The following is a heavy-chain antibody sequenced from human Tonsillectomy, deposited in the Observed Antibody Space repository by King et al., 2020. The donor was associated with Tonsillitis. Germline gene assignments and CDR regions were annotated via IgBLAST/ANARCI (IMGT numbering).Heavy chain of an antibody. Sequence: QLVQSGGGLVQPGRSLRLSCKASGFVFGDYGVTWFRQAPGKGLEWVGFIRSKAYNETTEYAASMRGRFTISRDDSKSIAYLQMNSLKTDDTAIYYCTGSGVTPTDYWGQGTLVTVSS. J-gene: IGHJ4*02. V-gene: IGHV3-49*03. CDR2: IRSKAYNETT. CDR1: GFVFGDYG. D-gene: IGHD1-26*01. CDR3: TGSGVTPTDY.